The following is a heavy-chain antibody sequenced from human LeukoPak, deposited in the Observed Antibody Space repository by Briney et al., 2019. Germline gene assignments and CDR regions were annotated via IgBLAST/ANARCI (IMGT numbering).Heavy chain of an antibody. CDR2: ISYDGSNK. J-gene: IGHJ4*02. V-gene: IGHV3-30*18. D-gene: IGHD3-9*01. CDR1: GFTFSSYA. Sequence: GGSLRLSCAASGFTFSSYAMSWVRQAPGKGLEWVAVISYDGSNKYYADSVKGRFTISRDNSKNTLSLQMNSLRAEDTAVYYCAKVSRLQFFDWILDYWGQGTLVTVSS. CDR3: AKVSRLQFFDWILDY.